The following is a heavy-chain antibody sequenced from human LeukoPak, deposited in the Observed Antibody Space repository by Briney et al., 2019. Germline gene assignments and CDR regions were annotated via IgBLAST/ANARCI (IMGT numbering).Heavy chain of an antibody. J-gene: IGHJ4*02. CDR1: GGSFSGYY. V-gene: IGHV4-59*01. CDR3: ASIYGSGSYSIDY. D-gene: IGHD3-10*01. CDR2: IYYSGST. Sequence: SETLSLTCAVYGGSFSGYYWSWIRQPPGKGLEWIGYIYYSGSTNYNPSLKSRVTISVDTSKNQFSLKLSSVTAADTAVYYCASIYGSGSYSIDYWGQGTLVTVSS.